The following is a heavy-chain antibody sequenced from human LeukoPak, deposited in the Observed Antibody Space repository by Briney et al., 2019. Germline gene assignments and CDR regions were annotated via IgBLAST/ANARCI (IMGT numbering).Heavy chain of an antibody. CDR1: GFTFSSYG. CDR2: ISYDGSNK. Sequence: GGSLRLSCAASGFTFSSYGMHWVRQAPGKGLEWVAVISYDGSNKYYADSVKGRFTISRDNSKNTLYLQMNSLRAEDTAVYYCAKEGYYDSTPLDYWGQGTLVTVSS. V-gene: IGHV3-30*18. D-gene: IGHD3-22*01. CDR3: AKEGYYDSTPLDY. J-gene: IGHJ4*02.